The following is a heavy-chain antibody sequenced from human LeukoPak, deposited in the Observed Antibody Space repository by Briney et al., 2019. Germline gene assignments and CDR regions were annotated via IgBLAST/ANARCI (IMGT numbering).Heavy chain of an antibody. J-gene: IGHJ5*02. CDR2: IRRDGTST. V-gene: IGHV3-74*01. CDR1: RISFSSHW. D-gene: IGHD6-13*01. CDR3: LRDIYTGTNWYMGQGWFDP. Sequence: GRSLRLCCAASRISFSSHWMHCVRQSPGNGRLCFAHIRRDGTSTTYPYSVKGRFTISRANAKNTIYLQMNSLRAEDTAVYYCLRDIYTGTNWYMGQGWFDPWGQGTLVTVSS.